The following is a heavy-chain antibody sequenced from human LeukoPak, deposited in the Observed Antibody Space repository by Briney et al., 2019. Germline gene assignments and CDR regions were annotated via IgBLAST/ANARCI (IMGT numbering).Heavy chain of an antibody. V-gene: IGHV4-59*01. CDR2: IYYTGST. Sequence: SETLSLTCTVSGVSISDYYWSWVRQPPGKGLEWIGYIYYTGSTDYNPSLKSRVTMSLDTSKNQFSLNLSSVTATDTAVYYCARRTSYDTLTGYNYWYFDLWGRGTLVTVSS. CDR3: ARRTSYDTLTGYNYWYFDL. D-gene: IGHD3-9*01. J-gene: IGHJ2*01. CDR1: GVSISDYY.